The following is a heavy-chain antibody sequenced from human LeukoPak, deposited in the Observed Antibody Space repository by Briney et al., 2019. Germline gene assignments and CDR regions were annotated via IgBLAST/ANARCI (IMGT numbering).Heavy chain of an antibody. V-gene: IGHV1-2*02. Sequence: GASVTVSCKASGYTFTGYFMHWVRQAPGQGLEWMGWINPNSGDTNYAQKFQDRVTMTRDTSITTAYMELTRLRPDDTGFYYCARDGALDVWGQGTTVTVSS. CDR1: GYTFTGYF. CDR3: ARDGALDV. CDR2: INPNSGDT. D-gene: IGHD3-16*01. J-gene: IGHJ6*02.